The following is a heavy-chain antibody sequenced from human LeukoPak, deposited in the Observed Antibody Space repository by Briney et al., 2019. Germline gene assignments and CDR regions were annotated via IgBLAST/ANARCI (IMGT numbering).Heavy chain of an antibody. CDR2: INPNSGGT. CDR3: ARDQTERATVVVPAATYYYYGMDV. V-gene: IGHV1-2*02. J-gene: IGHJ6*02. Sequence: ASVKVSCKASGYTFTGYYMHWVRQAPGQGLEWMGWINPNSGGTNYAQKFQGRVTMTRDTSISTAYMEQSRLRSDDTAVYYCARDQTERATVVVPAATYYYYGMDVWGQGTTVTVSS. CDR1: GYTFTGYY. D-gene: IGHD2-2*01.